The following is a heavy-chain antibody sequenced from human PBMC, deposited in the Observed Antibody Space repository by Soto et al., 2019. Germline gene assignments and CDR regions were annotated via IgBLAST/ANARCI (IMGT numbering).Heavy chain of an antibody. Sequence: EVQLVESGGGLVQPGRSLKLSCAASGFTFSGSALHWVRQASGKGLEWVGRIRSKANGYATVYTASVKGMFTISRDDAKNTAYLRMNSLKIEDTAVYYCTPYGSNPNDWGQGTLVTVSS. V-gene: IGHV3-73*02. CDR3: TPYGSNPND. D-gene: IGHD4-17*01. CDR1: GFTFSGSA. CDR2: IRSKANGYAT. J-gene: IGHJ4*02.